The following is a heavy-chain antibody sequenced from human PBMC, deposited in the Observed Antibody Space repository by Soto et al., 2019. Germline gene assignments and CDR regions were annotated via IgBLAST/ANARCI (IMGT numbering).Heavy chain of an antibody. J-gene: IGHJ4*01. D-gene: IGHD3-10*01. CDR1: GFTFSSYA. CDR3: ARPLTYGSGSSIFAY. CDR2: ISYDGSNK. Sequence: SLRLSCAASGFTFSSYAMHWVRQAPGKGLEWVAVISYDGSNKYYADSVKGRFTISRDNSKNTLYLQMNSLRAEDTAGYYCARPLTYGSGSSIFAYWGQGTLVTVSS. V-gene: IGHV3-30-3*01.